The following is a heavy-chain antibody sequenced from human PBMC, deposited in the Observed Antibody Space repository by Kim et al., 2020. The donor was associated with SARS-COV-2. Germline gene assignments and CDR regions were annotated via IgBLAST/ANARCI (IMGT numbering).Heavy chain of an antibody. CDR3: ARMYSSSPFYYYGMDV. CDR1: GGSFSGYY. V-gene: IGHV4-34*01. J-gene: IGHJ6*02. D-gene: IGHD6-6*01. Sequence: SETLSLTCAVYGGSFSGYYWSWIRQPPGKGLEWIGEINHSGSTNYNPSLKSRVTISVDTSKNQFSLKLSSVTAADTAVYYCARMYSSSPFYYYGMDVWGQGPTVTVSS. CDR2: INHSGST.